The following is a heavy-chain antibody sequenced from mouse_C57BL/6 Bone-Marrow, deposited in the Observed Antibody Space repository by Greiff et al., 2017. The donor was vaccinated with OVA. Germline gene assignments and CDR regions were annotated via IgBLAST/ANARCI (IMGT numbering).Heavy chain of an antibody. CDR3: ARPAYYSNYYAIDY. J-gene: IGHJ4*01. CDR1: GFTFSSYG. V-gene: IGHV5-6*01. CDR2: ISSGGSYT. D-gene: IGHD2-5*01. Sequence: EVQRVESGGDLVKPGGSLKLSCAASGFTFSSYGMSWVRQTPDKRLEWVATISSGGSYTYYPDSVKGRFTISRDNAKNTLYLQMSSLKSEDTAMYYCARPAYYSNYYAIDYWGQGTSVTVSS.